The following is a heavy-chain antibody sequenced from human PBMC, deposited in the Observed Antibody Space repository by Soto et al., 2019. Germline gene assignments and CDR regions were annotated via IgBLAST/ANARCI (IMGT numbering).Heavy chain of an antibody. V-gene: IGHV3-11*06. CDR3: ARGLLRYYYDSSGYEYFQH. CDR2: ISSSSSYT. D-gene: IGHD3-22*01. CDR1: GFTFSDYY. Sequence: ESGGGLVKPGGSLRLSYAASGFTFSDYYMSWIRQAPGKGLEWVSYISSSSSYTNYADSVKGRFTISRDNAKNSLYLQMNSLRAEDTAVYYCARGLLRYYYDSSGYEYFQHWGQGTLVTVSS. J-gene: IGHJ1*01.